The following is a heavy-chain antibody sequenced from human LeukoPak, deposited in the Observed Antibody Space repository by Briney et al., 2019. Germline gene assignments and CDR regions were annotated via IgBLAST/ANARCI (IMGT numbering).Heavy chain of an antibody. V-gene: IGHV1-2*02. J-gene: IGHJ4*02. Sequence: ASVKVSCKASGYTFTGYYMHWVRQAPGQGLEWMGWINPNSGGTNYAQKFQGRATMTRDTSTSTVYMELSSLRSEDTAVYYCAREAVKDGYNYGFDYWGQGTLVTVSS. CDR1: GYTFTGYY. CDR2: INPNSGGT. CDR3: AREAVKDGYNYGFDY. D-gene: IGHD5-24*01.